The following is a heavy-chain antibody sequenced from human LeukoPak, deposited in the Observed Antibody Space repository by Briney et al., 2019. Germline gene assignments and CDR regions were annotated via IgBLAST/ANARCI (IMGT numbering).Heavy chain of an antibody. CDR2: ISAYNGNT. D-gene: IGHD6-13*01. V-gene: IGHV1-18*01. J-gene: IGHJ4*02. CDR1: GYSFTSYG. Sequence: GASVKVSCKASGYSFTSYGITWVRQALGQGLEWMGWISAYNGNTNYAQKLQGRITMTTDTSTSTAYMELGSLRFDDTAVYYCARNEYSSNWHWFYWGQGTLVTVSS. CDR3: ARNEYSSNWHWFY.